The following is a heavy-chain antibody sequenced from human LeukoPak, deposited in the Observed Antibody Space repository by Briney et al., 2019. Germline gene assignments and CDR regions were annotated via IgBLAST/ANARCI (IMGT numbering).Heavy chain of an antibody. CDR3: ARGQRRLQDY. J-gene: IGHJ4*02. Sequence: SETLSLTCTVSGGSVSSDSYFWTWIRQPPGKGLEWIGYIYYSGSTNYNPSLKSRVTISLDTTKSQISLKLSSVTAADTAVYYCARGQRRLQDYWGQGTLVTVSS. CDR2: IYYSGST. V-gene: IGHV4-61*01. CDR1: GGSVSSDSYF.